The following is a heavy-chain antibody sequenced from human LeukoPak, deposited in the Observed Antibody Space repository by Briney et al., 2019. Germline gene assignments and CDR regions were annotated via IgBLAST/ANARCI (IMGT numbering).Heavy chain of an antibody. J-gene: IGHJ4*02. Sequence: ASVKVSCKASGYTFTSYYMHWVRQAPGQGLEWMGIINPSGGSTSYAQKFQGRVTMTRDMSTSTVYMELSSLRSEDTAVYYCARETEEYSSSSPPFDYWGQGTLVTVSS. V-gene: IGHV1-46*01. CDR3: ARETEEYSSSSPPFDY. D-gene: IGHD6-6*01. CDR2: INPSGGST. CDR1: GYTFTSYY.